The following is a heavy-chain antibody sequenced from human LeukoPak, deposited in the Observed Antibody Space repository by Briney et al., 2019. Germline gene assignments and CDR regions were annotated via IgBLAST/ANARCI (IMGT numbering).Heavy chain of an antibody. CDR2: IYYSGST. V-gene: IGHV4-59*08. Sequence: SETLSLTCTVSGGPISGYYWRWIRQPPGKGLEYIAYIYYSGSTDYNPSLKSRVTISVDTSKNQFSLKLSSVTAADTAVYYCARLNIIGSSPVHHYDYWGQGTLVTVSS. D-gene: IGHD6-13*01. J-gene: IGHJ4*02. CDR1: GGPISGYY. CDR3: ARLNIIGSSPVHHYDY.